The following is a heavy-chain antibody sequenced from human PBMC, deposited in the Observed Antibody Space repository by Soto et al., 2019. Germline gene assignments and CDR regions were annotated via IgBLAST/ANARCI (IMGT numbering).Heavy chain of an antibody. CDR2: IYPGDSDT. CDR3: ARLLEDDGYTSVYFDY. D-gene: IGHD5-12*01. J-gene: IGHJ4*02. CDR1: GYIFSSYW. Sequence: GESLKISCKGSGYIFSSYWIGWGRQMPGKGLEWMGIIYPGDSDTRYSPSFQGQVTISADKSISTAYLQWSSLKASDTAMYYCARLLEDDGYTSVYFDYWGQGTLVTVSS. V-gene: IGHV5-51*01.